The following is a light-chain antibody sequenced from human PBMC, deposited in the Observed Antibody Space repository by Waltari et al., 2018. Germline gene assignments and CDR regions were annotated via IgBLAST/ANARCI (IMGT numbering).Light chain of an antibody. CDR2: WAS. CDR3: QQYYSTPPT. J-gene: IGKJ4*01. Sequence: DIVMTQSQDSLAVSLGERAPINCKSSQSVLYSSNNKNYLAWYQQKPGQPPKLLIYWASTRESGVPDRFSDSGSGTDFTLTISSLQAEDVAVYYCQQYYSTPPTFGGGTKVEIK. CDR1: QSVLYSSNNKNY. V-gene: IGKV4-1*01.